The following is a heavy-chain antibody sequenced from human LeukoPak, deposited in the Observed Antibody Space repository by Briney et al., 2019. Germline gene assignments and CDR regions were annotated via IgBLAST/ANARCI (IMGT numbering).Heavy chain of an antibody. CDR3: ARSGLGTVVTPLNWFDP. CDR2: INPNSGGT. J-gene: IGHJ5*02. Sequence: ASVKVSCKASGYTFTGYYMHRVRQAPGQGLEWMGWINPNSGGTNYAQKFQGRVTMTRDTSISTAYMELSRLRSDDTAVYYCARSGLGTVVTPLNWFDPWGQGTLVTVSS. D-gene: IGHD4-23*01. V-gene: IGHV1-2*02. CDR1: GYTFTGYY.